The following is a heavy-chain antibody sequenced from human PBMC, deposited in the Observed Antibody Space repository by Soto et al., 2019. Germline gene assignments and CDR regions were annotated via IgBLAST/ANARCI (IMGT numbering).Heavy chain of an antibody. CDR3: ATKRTGITTNGTGY. V-gene: IGHV3-23*01. Sequence: WGSLRLSCAASGFKFSNYAMSWFRQAPGKGLEWVSLISATGGGTYYADSVKGRFTISRDNSNNTLYLQMNSLRAEDTAGYYWATKRTGITTNGTGYWGQGPMVTVSS. CDR2: ISATGGGT. D-gene: IGHD1-20*01. J-gene: IGHJ4*02. CDR1: GFKFSNYA.